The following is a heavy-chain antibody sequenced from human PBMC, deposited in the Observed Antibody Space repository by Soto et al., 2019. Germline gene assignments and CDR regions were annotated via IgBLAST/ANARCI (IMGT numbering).Heavy chain of an antibody. CDR2: ISGSGGST. Sequence: GGSLRLSCAASGFTFSSYAMSWVRQAPGKGLEWVSAISGSGGSTYYADSVKGRFTISRDNSKNTLYLQMNSLRAEDKAVYYCAKDLKYYYDSSGYYYHAFDIWGQGTMVTVSS. CDR3: AKDLKYYYDSSGYYYHAFDI. D-gene: IGHD3-22*01. V-gene: IGHV3-23*01. CDR1: GFTFSSYA. J-gene: IGHJ3*02.